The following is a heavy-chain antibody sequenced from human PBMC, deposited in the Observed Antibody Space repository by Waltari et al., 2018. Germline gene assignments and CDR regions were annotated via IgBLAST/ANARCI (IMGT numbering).Heavy chain of an antibody. CDR1: AFSLSSYS. V-gene: IGHV3-21*01. D-gene: IGHD7-27*01. CDR2: ISSSTTYI. Sequence: EVQLVESGGGLVKPGGSLRLSCGASAFSLSSYSMNWVRQAPGKGLEWVSSISSSTTYIHYADSVKGRFTISRDNAKNSLYLQMNSLRVEDTAVYYCVSGGWGFYFDYWGQGTVVTVSS. J-gene: IGHJ4*02. CDR3: VSGGWGFYFDY.